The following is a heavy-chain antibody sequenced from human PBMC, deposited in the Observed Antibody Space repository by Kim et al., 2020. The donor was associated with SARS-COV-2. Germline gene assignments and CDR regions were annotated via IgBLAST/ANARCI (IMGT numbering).Heavy chain of an antibody. CDR2: IISKVYYYST. J-gene: IGHJ3*01. D-gene: IGHD1-1*01. V-gene: IGHV3-73*01. CDR1: GFTFSDSP. Sequence: GGSLRLSCAASGFTFSDSPMHWVRQASGKVLEWVGRIISKVYYYSTSYSAAVKCRFTISRDDSESTAYLQMNILKTEDTAVYYCTRIPGTTLAFWYAFDDWGHGTMVTVSS. CDR3: TRIPGTTLAFWYAFDD.